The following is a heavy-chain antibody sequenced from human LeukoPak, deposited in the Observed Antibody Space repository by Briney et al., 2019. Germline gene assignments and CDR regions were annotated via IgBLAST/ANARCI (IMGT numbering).Heavy chain of an antibody. CDR3: AREDYRNYGPYYYYYMDV. Sequence: GGSLRLSCAASGFTFSSYSMNWVRQAPGKGLEWVSSISSSSSYIYYADSVKGRFTISRDNAKNSLYLQMNSLRAEDTAVYYCAREDYRNYGPYYYYYMDVWGKGTTVTVSS. CDR1: GFTFSSYS. J-gene: IGHJ6*03. V-gene: IGHV3-21*01. CDR2: ISSSSSYI. D-gene: IGHD4-11*01.